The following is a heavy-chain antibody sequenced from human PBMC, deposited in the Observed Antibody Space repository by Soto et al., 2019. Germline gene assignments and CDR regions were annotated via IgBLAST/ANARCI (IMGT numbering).Heavy chain of an antibody. CDR1: TDSSSITNSY. D-gene: IGHD3-10*01. CDR3: ARHRIEVVWRGFDF. Sequence: SETLSLTCTVSTDSSSITNSYWGWIRQPPGKGLQWIGSSSYNGGTFYNPSLKGRVVMSFDTSKKQSSLQVTSVTAADTAVYFCARHRIEVVWRGFDFWGQGSPVTVSS. CDR2: SSYNGGT. V-gene: IGHV4-39*01. J-gene: IGHJ4*02.